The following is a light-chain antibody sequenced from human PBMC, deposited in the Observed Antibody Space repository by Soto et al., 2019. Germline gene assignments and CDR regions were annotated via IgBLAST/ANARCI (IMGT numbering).Light chain of an antibody. CDR2: DVS. V-gene: IGKV3-11*01. CDR1: QSVSES. CDR3: QQRSDWLPIT. Sequence: EIVLTQSPATLSLSPGERATLSCRASQSVSESLAWYQQKPGQAPRLHIYDVSYRATGIPVRFSGSGSGTDFTLTISSLEPEDFAVYYCQQRSDWLPITFGQGTRLEIK. J-gene: IGKJ5*01.